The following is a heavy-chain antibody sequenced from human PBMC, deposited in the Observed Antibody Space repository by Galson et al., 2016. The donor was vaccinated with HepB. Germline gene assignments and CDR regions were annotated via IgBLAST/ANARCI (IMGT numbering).Heavy chain of an antibody. D-gene: IGHD3-22*01. V-gene: IGHV4-39*01. CDR2: IYYGNIYTSGST. CDR3: ARYRRQWLFQVH. Sequence: ATLSLTCIVSGGSISSKNYYWGWIRQSPGKGLEWIGSIYYGNIYTSGSTYYNPSPKSRVTISVDTSKNKFSLKLNSVTAADTAVYYCARYRRQWLFQVHWGQGSLVTVSS. J-gene: IGHJ4*02. CDR1: GGSISSKNYY.